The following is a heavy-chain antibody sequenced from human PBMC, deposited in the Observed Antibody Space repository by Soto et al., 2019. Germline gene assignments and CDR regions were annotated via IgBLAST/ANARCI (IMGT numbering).Heavy chain of an antibody. CDR3: AKGEFNVVTATNDY. CDR1: GFTFDDYA. CDR2: ISWNSGSI. J-gene: IGHJ4*02. Sequence: SLRLSCAASGFTFDDYAMHWVRQAPGKGLEWVSGISWNSGSIGYADSVKGRFTISRDNAKNSLYLQMNSLRAEDTALYYCAKGEFNVVTATNDYWGQGTLVTVAS. V-gene: IGHV3-9*01. D-gene: IGHD2-2*01.